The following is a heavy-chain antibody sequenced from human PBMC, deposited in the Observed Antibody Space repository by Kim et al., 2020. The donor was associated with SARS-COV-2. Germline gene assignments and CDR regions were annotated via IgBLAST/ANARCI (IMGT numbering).Heavy chain of an antibody. CDR3: ARGPGREIGYDSSGYFDY. D-gene: IGHD3-22*01. CDR2: IIPIFGTA. CDR1: GGTFSSYA. Sequence: SVKVSCKASGGTFSSYAISWVRQAPGQGLEWMGGIIPIFGTANYAQKFQGRVTITADKSTSTAYMELSSLRSEDTAVYYCARGPGREIGYDSSGYFDYWGQGTLVTVSS. J-gene: IGHJ4*02. V-gene: IGHV1-69*06.